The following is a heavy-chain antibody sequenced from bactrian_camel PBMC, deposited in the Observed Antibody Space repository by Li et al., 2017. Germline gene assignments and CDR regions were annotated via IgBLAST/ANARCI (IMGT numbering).Heavy chain of an antibody. J-gene: IGHJ4*01. V-gene: IGHV3S53*01. Sequence: HVQLVESGGGLVQPGGSLRLSCGASGHTYSSNCMGWFRQTPGKERETVASFEHDGRTTYLDSVKGRFTISKDDSKNTMSLALNNLKPEDAGMYTCASSRYVGLCSLRHRFPYRGQGTQVTVS. D-gene: IGHD1*01. CDR1: GHTYSSNC. CDR2: FEHDGRT. CDR3: ASSRYVGLCSLRHRFPY.